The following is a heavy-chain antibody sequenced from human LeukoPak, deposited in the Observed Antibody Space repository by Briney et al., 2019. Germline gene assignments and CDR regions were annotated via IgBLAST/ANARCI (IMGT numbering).Heavy chain of an antibody. D-gene: IGHD5-18*01. Sequence: ASVKVSCKASGYTFTGYYMHWVRQAPGQGLEWMGWINPNSGGTNYAQKFQGRVTMTRDTSISTAYMELSRLRSDDTAVYYCAGGRGYSYGSIDYWGQGTLVTVSS. CDR3: AGGRGYSYGSIDY. CDR1: GYTFTGYY. J-gene: IGHJ4*02. CDR2: INPNSGGT. V-gene: IGHV1-2*02.